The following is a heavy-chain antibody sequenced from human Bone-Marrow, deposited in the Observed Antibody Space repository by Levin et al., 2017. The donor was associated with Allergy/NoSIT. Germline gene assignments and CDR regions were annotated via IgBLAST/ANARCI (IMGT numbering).Heavy chain of an antibody. D-gene: IGHD4-17*01. CDR1: SGSISITSYY. V-gene: IGHV4-39*07. CDR3: AKESGDFGKYGIDV. Sequence: PSQTLSLTCTVSSGSISITSYYWAWIRQPPGKGLEWIGNIYYSGSTYYNPSLKSRITLSVDTSKNQFSLKLRSVTAADAATYYCAKESGDFGKYGIDVWGQGTTVTVSS. J-gene: IGHJ6*02. CDR2: IYYSGST.